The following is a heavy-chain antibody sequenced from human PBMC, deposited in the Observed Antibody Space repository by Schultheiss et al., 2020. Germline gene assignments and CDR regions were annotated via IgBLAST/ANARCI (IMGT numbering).Heavy chain of an antibody. V-gene: IGHV1-69*05. CDR2: IIPIFGTA. CDR1: GYTFNSYG. Sequence: KISCKASGYTFNSYGINWVRQAPGQGLEWMGWIIPIFGTANYAQKFQGRVTITRDTSASTAYMELSSLRAEDTALYHCARVGYCSGGSCYSDYYYYYYMDVWGKGTTVTVS. D-gene: IGHD2-15*01. CDR3: ARVGYCSGGSCYSDYYYYYYMDV. J-gene: IGHJ6*03.